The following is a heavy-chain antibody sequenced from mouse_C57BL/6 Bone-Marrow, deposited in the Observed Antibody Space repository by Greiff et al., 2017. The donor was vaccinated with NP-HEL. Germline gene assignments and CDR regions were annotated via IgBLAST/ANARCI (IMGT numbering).Heavy chain of an antibody. D-gene: IGHD1-1*01. J-gene: IGHJ1*03. V-gene: IGHV5-4*01. CDR2: ISDGGSYT. Sequence: EVHLVESGGGLVKPGGSLKLSCAASGFTFSSYAMSWVRQTPEKRLEWVATISDGGSYTYYPDNVKGRFTISRDNAKNNLYLQMSHLKSEDTAMYYCARGLRIWYFDVWGTGTTVTVSS. CDR1: GFTFSSYA. CDR3: ARGLRIWYFDV.